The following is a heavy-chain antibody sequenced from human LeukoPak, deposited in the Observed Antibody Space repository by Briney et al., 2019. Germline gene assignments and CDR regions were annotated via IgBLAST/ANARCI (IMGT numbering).Heavy chain of an antibody. J-gene: IGHJ4*02. CDR2: INTNTGNP. D-gene: IGHD3-9*01. V-gene: IGHV7-4-1*02. CDR3: ARGSHFDWMDKDY. CDR1: GYTFISYA. Sequence: ASVKVSCKASGYTFISYAMNWVRQAPGQGLEWMGWINTNTGNPTYAQGFTGRFVFSLDTSVGTAYLQISSLKAEDTAVYYCARGSHFDWMDKDYWGQGTLVTVSS.